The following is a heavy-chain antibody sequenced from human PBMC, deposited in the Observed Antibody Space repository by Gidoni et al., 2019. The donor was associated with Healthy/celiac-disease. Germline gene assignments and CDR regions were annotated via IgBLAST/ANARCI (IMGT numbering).Heavy chain of an antibody. CDR3: ARGSQHRQRTQQLVLNYYYGMDV. CDR2: INHSGST. D-gene: IGHD6-13*01. J-gene: IGHJ6*02. CDR1: GGSFSGYY. V-gene: IGHV4-34*01. Sequence: QVQLQQWGAGLLKPSETLSLTCAVYGGSFSGYYWSWIRQPPGKGLEWIGEINHSGSTNYNPSLKSRVTISIDTHKNQFSLKLSSVTAADTAVYYCARGSQHRQRTQQLVLNYYYGMDVWGQGTTVTVSS.